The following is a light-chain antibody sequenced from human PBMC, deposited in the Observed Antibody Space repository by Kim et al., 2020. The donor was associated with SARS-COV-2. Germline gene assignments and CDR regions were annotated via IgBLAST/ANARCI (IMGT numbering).Light chain of an antibody. V-gene: IGKV3-20*01. CDR2: GAS. J-gene: IGKJ1*01. CDR1: QSLSRRY. Sequence: TVLRQSPGTLSLSPGERATLSCRASQSLSRRYLAWYQQRPGQAPRLLIHGASSRATGIPDRFSGSGSGTDFTLTISRLEPEDFAVYYCLQYDNSPRTFGQGTKVDIK. CDR3: LQYDNSPRT.